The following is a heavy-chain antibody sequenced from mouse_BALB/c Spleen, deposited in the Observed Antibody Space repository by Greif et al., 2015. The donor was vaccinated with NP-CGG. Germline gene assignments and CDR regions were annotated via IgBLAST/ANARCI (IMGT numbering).Heavy chain of an antibody. J-gene: IGHJ4*01. D-gene: IGHD2-4*01. V-gene: IGHV1S81*02. CDR2: INPSNGGT. CDR1: GYTFTSYY. CDR3: TRWGYYDYDEAMDY. Sequence: QVQLQQSGAELVKPGASVKLSCKASGYTFTSYYMYWVKQRPGQGLEWIGEINPSNGGTNFNEKFKSKATLTVDKSSSTAYMQLSSLTSEDSAVYYCTRWGYYDYDEAMDYWGQGTSVTVSS.